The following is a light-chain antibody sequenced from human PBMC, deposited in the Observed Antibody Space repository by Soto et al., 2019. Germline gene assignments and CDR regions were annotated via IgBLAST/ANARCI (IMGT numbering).Light chain of an antibody. CDR1: QSVGSN. CDR3: QQYGSSGT. CDR2: GVS. V-gene: IGKV3-15*01. Sequence: DIMMTQSTATVSVSPGEGATLSCRASQSVGSNLAWYQQKPAQAPRLLIYGVSTRATGTPARFSGSGSGTEFTLTISSVQSEDFAVYYCQQYGSSGTSGQGTKVDI. J-gene: IGKJ1*01.